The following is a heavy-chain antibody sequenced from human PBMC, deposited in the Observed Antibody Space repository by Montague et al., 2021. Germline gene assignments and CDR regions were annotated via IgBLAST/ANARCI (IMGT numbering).Heavy chain of an antibody. CDR2: IYHNGNT. CDR1: GGSVSSPDW. J-gene: IGHJ4*02. Sequence: SETLSLTCAVSGGSVSSPDWWSWVRQAPGKGLEWIGDIYHNGNTNFNPSLKSRVTISVDKSKNQFSLQLTSVTAADTAVYYCATWPAYSITWYYFDSWGQGTQVIVSS. V-gene: IGHV4-4*02. D-gene: IGHD3-10*01. CDR3: ATWPAYSITWYYFDS.